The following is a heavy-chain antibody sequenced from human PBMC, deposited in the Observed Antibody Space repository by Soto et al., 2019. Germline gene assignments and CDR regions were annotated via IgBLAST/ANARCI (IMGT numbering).Heavy chain of an antibody. V-gene: IGHV2-70*01. CDR1: C. CDR3: ARMMATAGFDY. J-gene: IGHJ4*02. CDR2: IDWDDDK. D-gene: IGHD5-12*01. Sequence: CVSWXRQPPGKALEWLALIDWDDDKYYSTSLKTRLTISKDTSKNQVVLTMTNMDPVDTATYYCARMMATAGFDYWGQGTLVTVSS.